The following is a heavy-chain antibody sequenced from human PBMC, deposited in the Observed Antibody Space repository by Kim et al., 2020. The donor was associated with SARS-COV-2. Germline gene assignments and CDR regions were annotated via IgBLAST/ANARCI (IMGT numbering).Heavy chain of an antibody. CDR3: ATLVRGLRYCSGGSCYGNWFDP. D-gene: IGHD2-15*01. CDR1: GGSISSSSYY. Sequence: SETLSLTCTVSGGSISSSSYYWGWIRQPPGKGLEWIGSIYYSGSTYYNPSLKSRVTISVDTSKNQFSLKLSSVTAADTAVYYCATLVRGLRYCSGGSCYGNWFDPWGQGTLVTVSS. J-gene: IGHJ5*02. V-gene: IGHV4-39*01. CDR2: IYYSGST.